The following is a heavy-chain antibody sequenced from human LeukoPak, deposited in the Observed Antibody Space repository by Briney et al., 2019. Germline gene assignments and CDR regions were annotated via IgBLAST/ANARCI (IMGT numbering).Heavy chain of an antibody. D-gene: IGHD2-15*01. J-gene: IGHJ4*02. CDR2: INPNSGGT. Sequence: ASVKVSCKASGYTFTGYYMHWVRQAPGQGLERMGRINPNSGGTNYAQKFQGRVTMTRDTSISTAYMELSRLRSDDTAVYYCARDPRYCSGGSCYYFDYGGQGTLVTVS. CDR3: ARDPRYCSGGSCYYFDY. CDR1: GYTFTGYY. V-gene: IGHV1-2*06.